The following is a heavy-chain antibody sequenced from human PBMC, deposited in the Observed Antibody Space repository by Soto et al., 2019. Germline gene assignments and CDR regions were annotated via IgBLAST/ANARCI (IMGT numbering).Heavy chain of an antibody. CDR3: ARTLRSSSSSRRYYYYYGMDV. CDR2: IIPIFGTA. CDR1: GGTFSSYA. J-gene: IGHJ6*02. Sequence: QVQLVQSGAEVKKPGSSVRVSCKASGGTFSSYAISWVRQAPGQGVEWMGGIIPIFGTANYAQKFQGRVTITADESTSTAYMELSSLRSEDTAVYYCARTLRSSSSSRRYYYYYGMDVWGQGTTVTVSS. D-gene: IGHD6-6*01. V-gene: IGHV1-69*01.